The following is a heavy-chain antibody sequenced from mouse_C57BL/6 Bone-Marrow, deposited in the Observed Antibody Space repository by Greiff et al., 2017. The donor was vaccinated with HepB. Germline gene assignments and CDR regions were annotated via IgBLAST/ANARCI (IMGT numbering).Heavy chain of an antibody. CDR3: TTGSGSSSSYWYFDV. D-gene: IGHD1-1*01. CDR1: GFNIKDDY. CDR2: IDPENGDT. V-gene: IGHV14-4*01. J-gene: IGHJ1*03. Sequence: EVKVVESGAELVRPGASVKLSCTASGFNIKDDYMHWVKQRPEQGLEWIGWIDPENGDTEYASKFQGKATITADTSSNTAYLQLSSLTSEDTAVYYCTTGSGSSSSYWYFDVWGTGTTVTVSS.